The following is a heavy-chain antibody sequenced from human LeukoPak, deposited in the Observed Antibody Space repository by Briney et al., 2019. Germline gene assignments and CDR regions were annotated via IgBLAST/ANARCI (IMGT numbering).Heavy chain of an antibody. Sequence: GGSLRLSCAASGFNINNYGMTWVRQAPGKGLEWVSTISDGGRGTYFADSVQGRFTLSRDNSKNTLYLQMNTLRADDTAVSYCAKGRTIIGLALPRYYFDFWGQGTLVTVSS. D-gene: IGHD3/OR15-3a*01. J-gene: IGHJ4*02. CDR1: GFNINNYG. CDR3: AKGRTIIGLALPRYYFDF. V-gene: IGHV3-23*01. CDR2: ISDGGRGT.